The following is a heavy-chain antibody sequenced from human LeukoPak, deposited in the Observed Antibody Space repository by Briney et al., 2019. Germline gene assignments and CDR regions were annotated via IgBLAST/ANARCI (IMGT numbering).Heavy chain of an antibody. J-gene: IGHJ4*02. Sequence: AASVKVSCKASGYTFTSYYMHWVRQAPGQGLEWMGIINPSGGSTSYAQKFQGRVTTTRDTSTNTVYMELSSLRSEDTAVYFCARATLSDYYFNYWGQGTLVTVSS. CDR3: ARATLSDYYFNY. V-gene: IGHV1-46*01. CDR2: INPSGGST. CDR1: GYTFTSYY.